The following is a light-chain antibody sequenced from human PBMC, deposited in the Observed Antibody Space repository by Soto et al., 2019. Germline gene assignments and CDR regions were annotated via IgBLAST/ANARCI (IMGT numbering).Light chain of an antibody. J-gene: IGLJ2*01. CDR2: EVS. V-gene: IGLV2-14*01. CDR1: SSDVGGYNY. Sequence: QSALTQPASVSGSPGQSITISCTGTSSDVGGYNYVSWYQQHPGKAPKLMIYEVSNRPSGVSNRFSGSKSGNTASLTISGLQAEDEADYSCSSYTSSSTLPVVFGGGTKLTVL. CDR3: SSYTSSSTLPVV.